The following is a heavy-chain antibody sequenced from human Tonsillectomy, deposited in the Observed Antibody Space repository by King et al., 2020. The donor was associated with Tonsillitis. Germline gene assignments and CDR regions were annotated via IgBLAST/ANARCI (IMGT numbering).Heavy chain of an antibody. CDR2: IRSSISFT. Sequence: VQLVESGGGLVKPGGSLRLSCAASGFTFSDYYMSWIREAPGKGLGWVSFIRSSISFTNYADSVKGRFTISRDNAKKSLYLQMNSLRAEDTAVYYCAREEAAAGTPGWDYWGQGTLVTVSP. CDR1: GFTFSDYY. J-gene: IGHJ4*02. D-gene: IGHD6-13*01. V-gene: IGHV3-11*05. CDR3: AREEAAAGTPGWDY.